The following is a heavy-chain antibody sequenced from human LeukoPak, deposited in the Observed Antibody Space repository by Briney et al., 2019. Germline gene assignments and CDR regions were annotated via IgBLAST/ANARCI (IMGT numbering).Heavy chain of an antibody. J-gene: IGHJ4*02. CDR1: GVSFSGYY. CDR3: ARGLGDRSVYYYLGY. Sequence: PWETLSLTCAVYGVSFSGYYWTWIRQPPGKGLESIGEINHSGSTNCNPSLKSRVTISVDTSKNQFSLKMTSVTAADTTVYYCARGLGDRSVYYYLGYWGQGTLVTVSS. D-gene: IGHD3-22*01. CDR2: INHSGST. V-gene: IGHV4-34*01.